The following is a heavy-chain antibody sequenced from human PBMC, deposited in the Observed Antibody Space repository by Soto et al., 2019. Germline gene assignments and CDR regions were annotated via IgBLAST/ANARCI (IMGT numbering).Heavy chain of an antibody. D-gene: IGHD2-15*01. CDR2: ISGYNGNT. CDR3: ARDPRSAPVVTPAWPQDY. V-gene: IGHV1-18*01. CDR1: GYTFTTYG. Sequence: QVQLVQSASEVKKPGASVKVSCKASGYTFTTYGISWVRQAPGQGLEWMGWISGYNGNTNFAQNFQGRVTMTTDTTTSTAYMELRSLRSDDTAVYYCARDPRSAPVVTPAWPQDYWGQGTLVTVSS. J-gene: IGHJ4*02.